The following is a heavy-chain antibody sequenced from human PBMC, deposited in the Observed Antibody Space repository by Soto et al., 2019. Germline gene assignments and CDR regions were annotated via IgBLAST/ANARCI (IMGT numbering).Heavy chain of an antibody. Sequence: QVQLVESGGGVVQPGRSLRLYCAAYGFTFSYYVMNWVRQAPGKGLEWGAVISYDGSNNYYADSVKGRVTISRDNSKNTLYLQMNSLKVEDTAGYYCARDPPWDDGMDVWGQGTTVTVSS. CDR3: ARDPPWDDGMDV. D-gene: IGHD1-26*01. V-gene: IGHV3-30-3*01. CDR2: ISYDGSNN. J-gene: IGHJ6*02. CDR1: GFTFSYYV.